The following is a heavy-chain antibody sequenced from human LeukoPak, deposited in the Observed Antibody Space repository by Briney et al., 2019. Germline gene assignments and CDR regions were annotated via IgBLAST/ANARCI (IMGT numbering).Heavy chain of an antibody. CDR1: GGSISSYY. CDR2: IHYSGST. J-gene: IGHJ4*02. D-gene: IGHD6-19*01. CDR3: ARWRVGGYFDY. Sequence: PSETLSLTCTVSGGSISSYYWSWIRQPPGKGLEWIGYIHYSGSTNYNPSLKSRVTISVDTSKNQFSLKLSSVTAADTAVYYCARWRVGGYFDYWGQGTLVTVSS. V-gene: IGHV4-59*08.